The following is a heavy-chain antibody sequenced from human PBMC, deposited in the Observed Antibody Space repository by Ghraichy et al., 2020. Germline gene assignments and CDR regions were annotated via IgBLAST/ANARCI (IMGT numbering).Heavy chain of an antibody. V-gene: IGHV3-23*01. CDR1: GFTFSSYA. CDR3: AKREYKYYDSSGYSAPFDY. J-gene: IGHJ4*02. D-gene: IGHD3-22*01. Sequence: GGSLRLSCAASGFTFSSYAMSWVRQAPGKGLEWVSAISGSGGSTYYADSVKGRFTISRDNSKNTLYLQMNSLRAEDTAVYYCAKREYKYYDSSGYSAPFDYWGQGNLVTVSS. CDR2: ISGSGGST.